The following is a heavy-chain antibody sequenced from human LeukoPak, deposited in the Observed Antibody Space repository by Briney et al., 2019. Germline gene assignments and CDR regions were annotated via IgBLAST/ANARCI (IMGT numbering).Heavy chain of an antibody. CDR3: ARGPDVTSERRYYYYYYGMDV. CDR1: GYTFTSYY. Sequence: ASVTVSCKASGYTFTSYYMHWVRQAPGQGLEWMGIINPSGGSTSYAQKFQGRVTMTRDTSTSTVYMELSSLRSEDTAVYYCARGPDVTSERRYYYYYYGMDVWGQGTTVTVSS. J-gene: IGHJ6*02. D-gene: IGHD3-16*01. CDR2: INPSGGST. V-gene: IGHV1-46*01.